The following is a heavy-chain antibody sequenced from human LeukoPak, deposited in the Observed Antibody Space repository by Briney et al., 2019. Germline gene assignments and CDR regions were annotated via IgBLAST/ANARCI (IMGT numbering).Heavy chain of an antibody. CDR1: GFTFSSYS. Sequence: PGGSLRLSCAASGFTFSSYSMNWVRQAPGKGLEWVSSISSSSSHIYYADSVKGRFTISRDNAKNSLYLQMNSLRAEDTAVYYCARDSPTYYDYVWGSDNWFDPWGQGTLVTVSS. V-gene: IGHV3-21*01. CDR2: ISSSSSHI. D-gene: IGHD3-16*01. J-gene: IGHJ5*02. CDR3: ARDSPTYYDYVWGSDNWFDP.